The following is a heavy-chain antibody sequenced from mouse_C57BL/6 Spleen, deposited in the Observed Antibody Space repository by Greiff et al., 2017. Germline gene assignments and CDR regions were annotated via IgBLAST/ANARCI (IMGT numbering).Heavy chain of an antibody. CDR1: GYSITSGYY. V-gene: IGHV3-6*01. CDR2: ISYDGSN. J-gene: IGHJ2*01. D-gene: IGHD2-1*01. Sequence: EVQLVESGPGLVKPSQSLSLTCSVTGYSITSGYYWNWIRQFPGNKLEWMGYISYDGSNNYNPSLKNRISITRDTSKNQFFLKLNSVTTEDTATYYCARDEGNYYFDYWGQGTTLTVSS. CDR3: ARDEGNYYFDY.